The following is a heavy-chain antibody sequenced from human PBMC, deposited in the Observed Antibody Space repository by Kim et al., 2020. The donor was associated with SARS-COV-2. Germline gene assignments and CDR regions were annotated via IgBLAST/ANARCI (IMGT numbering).Heavy chain of an antibody. CDR2: ISYDGSNQ. CDR1: GLTFSTYA. J-gene: IGHJ6*02. CDR3: AKDLMEWSQGKVDYYYYGMDV. V-gene: IGHV3-30*18. Sequence: GGSLRLSCAASGLTFSTYAMHWVRQAPGKGLEWVAVISYDGSNQYYADSVKGRFTISRDNSKNTLYLLMNSLRAEDTAMYYCAKDLMEWSQGKVDYYYYGMDVWGQGTTVSVSS. D-gene: IGHD3-3*01.